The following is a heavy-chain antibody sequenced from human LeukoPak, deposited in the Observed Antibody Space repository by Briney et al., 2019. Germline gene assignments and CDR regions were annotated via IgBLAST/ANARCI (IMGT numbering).Heavy chain of an antibody. CDR3: ARGQYNGRYPAHF. Sequence: GGSLRLSCAASGFSVGNRYVSWVRQAPGKGLEWVSVIDSGGSTYYADSVRGRFTISRDTSKNTVYLGMNSLRGEDTAVYYCARGQYNGRYPAHFWGLGTLVTVSS. CDR2: IDSGGST. J-gene: IGHJ4*02. CDR1: GFSVGNRY. D-gene: IGHD1-26*01. V-gene: IGHV3-53*01.